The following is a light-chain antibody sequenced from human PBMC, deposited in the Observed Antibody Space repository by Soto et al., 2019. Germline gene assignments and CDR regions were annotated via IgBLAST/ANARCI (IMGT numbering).Light chain of an antibody. V-gene: IGKV1-33*01. J-gene: IGKJ2*01. CDR1: RDIGTF. CDR2: DAS. Sequence: DIQMTQSPSSLSASIGDRVTFTCQARRDIGTFLNWFHQNPGEAPKLLVYDASNLETGVPSRFSGGGSGTHCTFTSTSLQAEDVATYFCLHYNKLPYTFGRGTQLQIK. CDR3: LHYNKLPYT.